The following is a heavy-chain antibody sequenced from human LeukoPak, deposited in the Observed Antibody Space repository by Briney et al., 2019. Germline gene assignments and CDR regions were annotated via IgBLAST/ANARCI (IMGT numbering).Heavy chain of an antibody. CDR1: GYTFTNYG. D-gene: IGHD3-22*01. V-gene: IGHV1-18*01. J-gene: IGHJ4*02. CDR2: ISAYNGNT. CDR3: ARDSADSSVFYFRF. Sequence: GASVKVSCKASGYTFTNYGISCVRQAPGQGLEWMGWISAYNGNTNYAQKLQGRVTMTTDTSTSTAYMELRSLRSDDTAVYYCARDSADSSVFYFRFWGQGSLVTVSS.